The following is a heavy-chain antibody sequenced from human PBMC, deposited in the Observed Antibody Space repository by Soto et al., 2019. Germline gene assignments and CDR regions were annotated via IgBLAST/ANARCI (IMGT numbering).Heavy chain of an antibody. J-gene: IGHJ2*01. CDR2: LSGRGGNT. CDR1: GFTLRDYA. Sequence: EVQLLESGGGLVQPGGSLRLSCAASGFTLRDYAMTWVRQAPGKGLVWVSSLSGRGGNTYYADSVKGRFTISRANSENTLFLQMSSLRAEDTATYYCAKPGGVYWYFDLWGRGTLVTVSS. V-gene: IGHV3-23*01. CDR3: AKPGGVYWYFDL. D-gene: IGHD2-8*02.